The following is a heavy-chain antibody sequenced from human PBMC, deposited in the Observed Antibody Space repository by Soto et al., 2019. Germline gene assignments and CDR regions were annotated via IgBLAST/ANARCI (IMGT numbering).Heavy chain of an antibody. V-gene: IGHV4-59*01. Sequence: QVQLQESGPALVKPSETLSLTCTVSGGSISNYYWSWIRQPPGKGLEWIGYIYYSGSTNYNPSLKSRVTISVDTSKNPCSLTLSSVTAADTAVYFCARGTSGHKHWFFDLWGRGTLVTVSS. J-gene: IGHJ2*01. CDR2: IYYSGST. CDR1: GGSISNYY. D-gene: IGHD3-10*01. CDR3: ARGTSGHKHWFFDL.